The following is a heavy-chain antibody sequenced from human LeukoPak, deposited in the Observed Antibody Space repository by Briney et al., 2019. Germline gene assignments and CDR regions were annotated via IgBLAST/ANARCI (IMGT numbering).Heavy chain of an antibody. Sequence: GGSLRLSCAASGFTFSTYPMNWVRQAPGKGPEWVSAITFNGGRTFYADSVKGRFTISRDNSRNTLYLQMDSLRAEDTAVYYCARDSLTFGGVIVLDYWGQGTLVTVSS. CDR2: ITFNGGRT. CDR1: GFTFSTYP. D-gene: IGHD3-16*02. CDR3: ARDSLTFGGVIVLDY. J-gene: IGHJ4*02. V-gene: IGHV3-23*01.